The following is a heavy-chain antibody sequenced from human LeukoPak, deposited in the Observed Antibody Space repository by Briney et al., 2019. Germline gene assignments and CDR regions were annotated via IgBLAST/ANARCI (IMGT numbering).Heavy chain of an antibody. J-gene: IGHJ3*02. V-gene: IGHV5-51*01. CDR1: GYSFTSYW. CDR2: IYPSDSDT. CDR3: ARHTPDVDTAIKHAFDI. D-gene: IGHD5-18*01. Sequence: GESLKISCKGSGYSFTSYWIGWVRQMPGKGLEWMGIIYPSDSDTRYSPSFQGQVTISADKSISTAYLQWSSLKASDTAMYYCARHTPDVDTAIKHAFDIWGQGTMVTVSS.